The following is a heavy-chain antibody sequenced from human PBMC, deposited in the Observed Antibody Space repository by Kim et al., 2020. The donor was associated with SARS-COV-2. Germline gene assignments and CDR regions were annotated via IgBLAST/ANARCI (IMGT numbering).Heavy chain of an antibody. V-gene: IGHV4-30-2*04. D-gene: IGHD3-10*01. J-gene: IGHJ4*02. Sequence: RVTISVDTSKNQFSLKLSSVTAADTAVYYCARNAPRNTYYYGSGSYHFDYWGQGTLVTVSS. CDR3: ARNAPRNTYYYGSGSYHFDY.